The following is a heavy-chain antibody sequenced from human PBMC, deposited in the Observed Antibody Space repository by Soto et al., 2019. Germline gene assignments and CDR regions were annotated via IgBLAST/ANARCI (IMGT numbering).Heavy chain of an antibody. D-gene: IGHD4-17*01. CDR2: IYWDDDK. CDR3: THRRRTTVSTSRGVFDY. V-gene: IGHV2-5*02. Sequence: QVTLKESGPTLVKPTQTLTLTCTFSGFSLTNSGVGVGWIRQTPGKALEWLAHIYWDDDKRYSPSLKSRLTIAKDTSRNQVVLTMTDLDPVDTATYYCTHRRRTTVSTSRGVFDYWGQGTLVTVSS. CDR1: GFSLTNSGVG. J-gene: IGHJ4*02.